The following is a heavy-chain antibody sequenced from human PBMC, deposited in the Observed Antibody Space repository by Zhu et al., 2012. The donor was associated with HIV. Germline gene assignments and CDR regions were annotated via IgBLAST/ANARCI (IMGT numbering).Heavy chain of an antibody. D-gene: IGHD2-2*01. V-gene: IGHV4-39*01. J-gene: IGHJ4*02. CDR3: ASRYCSSSSCLYDY. Sequence: QVQLQESGPGLVKPSETPSLICTVSGGSISRSNYYWGWIRQPPGKGLEWIGSIYYSGSTFYNPSLKSRVTISMDTSKNQFSLKLSSVTAADTAVYYCASRYCSSSSCLYDYWGQGPWSTSPQ. CDR2: IYYSGST. CDR1: GGSISRSNYY.